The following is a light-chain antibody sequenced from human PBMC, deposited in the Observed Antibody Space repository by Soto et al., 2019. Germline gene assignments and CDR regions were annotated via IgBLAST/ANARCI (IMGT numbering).Light chain of an antibody. CDR1: SSDVGAYNY. Sequence: QSVLAQPASVSGSPGQSITISCTGTSSDVGAYNYVSWYQQLPGKAPKLMIYDVSNRPSGVSNRFSGSKSGNTASLTISGLQAEDETDHYCFSYTTSSTYVLGTGTRSPS. V-gene: IGLV2-14*03. CDR3: FSYTTSSTYV. J-gene: IGLJ1*01. CDR2: DVS.